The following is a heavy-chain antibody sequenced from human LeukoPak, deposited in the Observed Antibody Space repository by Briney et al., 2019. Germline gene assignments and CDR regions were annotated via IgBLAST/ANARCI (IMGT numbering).Heavy chain of an antibody. J-gene: IGHJ4*02. V-gene: IGHV4-34*01. D-gene: IGHD2-2*01. Sequence: SETLSLTCAVYGGSFSGYYWSWIRQPPGKGLEWIGEINHSGSTNYNPSLKSRVTISVDTSKSQFSLKLSSVTAADTAVYYCARDGSAWGDIVVVPAYYFDYWGQGTLVTVSS. CDR1: GGSFSGYY. CDR2: INHSGST. CDR3: ARDGSAWGDIVVVPAYYFDY.